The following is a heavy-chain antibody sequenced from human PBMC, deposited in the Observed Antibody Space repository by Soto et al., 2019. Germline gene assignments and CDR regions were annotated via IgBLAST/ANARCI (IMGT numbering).Heavy chain of an antibody. CDR2: ISSSGSTI. D-gene: IGHD5-12*01. CDR3: ARVGRDGYNQDY. V-gene: IGHV3-48*03. CDR1: GFTFSSYE. Sequence: HPGGSLRLSCAASGFTFSSYEMNWVRQAPGKGLEWVSYISSSGSTIYYADSVKGRFTISRDNAKNSLYLQMNSLRAEDTAVYYCARVGRDGYNQDYWGQGTLVTVYS. J-gene: IGHJ4*02.